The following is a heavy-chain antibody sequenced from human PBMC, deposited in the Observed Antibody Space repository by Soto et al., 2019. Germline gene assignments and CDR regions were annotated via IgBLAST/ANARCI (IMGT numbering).Heavy chain of an antibody. J-gene: IGHJ4*02. CDR1: GFGFSSHG. D-gene: IGHD3-3*01. V-gene: IGHV3-33*01. Sequence: QVQLVESGGGVVQPGRSLRLSCAASGFGFSSHGMHWVRQAPGKGLEWLAVIVRDGSEKFYADSVRGRFTISRDNSKNTRLPAMNSRRAEDSAVYSSARDDEYDDHGLVFWGQGTGVSFSS. CDR2: IVRDGSEK. CDR3: ARDDEYDDHGLVF.